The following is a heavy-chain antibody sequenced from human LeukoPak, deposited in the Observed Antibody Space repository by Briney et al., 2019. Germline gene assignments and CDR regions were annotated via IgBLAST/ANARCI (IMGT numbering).Heavy chain of an antibody. CDR2: INHSGST. D-gene: IGHD3-3*01. CDR1: GGSLSGYY. V-gene: IGHV4-34*01. CDR3: ARAGSITIFGVVSRWFDP. J-gene: IGHJ5*02. Sequence: SETLSLTCAVYGGSLSGYYWSWIRQSPGKGLEWIAEINHSGSTIYNPSLKSRVTISLDTSKNQFSLKLSSVTAADTAVYYCARAGSITIFGVVSRWFDPWGQGTLVTV.